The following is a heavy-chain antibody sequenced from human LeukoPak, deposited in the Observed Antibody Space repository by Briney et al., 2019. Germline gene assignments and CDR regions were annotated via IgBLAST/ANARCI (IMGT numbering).Heavy chain of an antibody. D-gene: IGHD2-15*01. CDR2: INTGNGNT. J-gene: IGHJ4*02. V-gene: IGHV1-3*04. CDR3: ARDFTDCSGGSCYVYFDY. Sequence: ASVKVSCKASGYTFTKYAMHWVRQAPGQRLEWMGWINTGNGNTKYSQKFQGRVAITRDTSANTAYMDLSSLRSEDTAVYYCARDFTDCSGGSCYVYFDYWGQGTLVTVSS. CDR1: GYTFTKYA.